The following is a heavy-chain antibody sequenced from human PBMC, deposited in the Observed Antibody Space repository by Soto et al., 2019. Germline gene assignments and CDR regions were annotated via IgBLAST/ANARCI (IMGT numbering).Heavy chain of an antibody. CDR1: GGSFSGYY. J-gene: IGHJ4*02. Sequence: SETRSLTCAVYGGSFSGYYWSWSRQPPGKGLEWIGEINQSGSTNYNPSLKSRVTRSVDTCKQQFSLKLSSVTAAYTCGSYCAGTHSRSWSPFDYWHQGTQVT. CDR3: AGTHSRSWSPFDY. CDR2: INQSGST. V-gene: IGHV4-34*01. D-gene: IGHD6-13*01.